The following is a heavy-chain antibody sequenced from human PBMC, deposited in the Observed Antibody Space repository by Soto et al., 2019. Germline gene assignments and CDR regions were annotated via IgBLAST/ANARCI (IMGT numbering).Heavy chain of an antibody. J-gene: IGHJ4*02. CDR3: ASSNYYYDSSGYQKGPFDY. D-gene: IGHD3-22*01. CDR2: VHHSGNT. CDR1: GGSISDTNW. Sequence: SETLSLTCAVSGGSISDTNWWTWVRQPPGKGLEWIGEVHHSGNTYCNPSLKSRVTISIDKSKNQFSLTLSSVTAADTAVYYCASSNYYYDSSGYQKGPFDYWGQGTLGTSPQ. V-gene: IGHV4-4*02.